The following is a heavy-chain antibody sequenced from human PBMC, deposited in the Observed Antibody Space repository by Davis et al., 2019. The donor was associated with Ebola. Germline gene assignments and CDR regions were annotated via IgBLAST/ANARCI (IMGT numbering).Heavy chain of an antibody. J-gene: IGHJ4*02. V-gene: IGHV3-33*01. CDR3: ARGPMTQPYYFDY. CDR2: IWYDGSNK. CDR1: GFTFSSYG. D-gene: IGHD1-14*01. Sequence: PGGSLRLSCAASGFTFSSYGMHWVRQAPGKGLEWVAVIWYDGSNKYYADSVKGRFTISRDNSKNTLYLQMNSLRAEDTAVYYCARGPMTQPYYFDYWGQGTLVTVSS.